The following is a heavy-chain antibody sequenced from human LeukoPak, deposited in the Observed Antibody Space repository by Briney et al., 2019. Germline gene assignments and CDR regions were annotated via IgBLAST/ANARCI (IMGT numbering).Heavy chain of an antibody. CDR1: GFTLSSYA. V-gene: IGHV3-23*01. J-gene: IGHJ4*02. D-gene: IGHD1-26*01. Sequence: PGGSLRLSCADSGFTLSSYAISCVRQAPGKRLGRGSAISGSGGRTYYADSVKGRFTISRDNSKNPLYLQMNSLRAEATAVYYCANDLELLPVPFDYWGQGTLVTVSS. CDR2: ISGSGGRT. CDR3: ANDLELLPVPFDY.